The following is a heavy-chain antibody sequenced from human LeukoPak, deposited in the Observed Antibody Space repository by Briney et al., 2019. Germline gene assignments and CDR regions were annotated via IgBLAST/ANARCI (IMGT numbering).Heavy chain of an antibody. CDR1: GGTFSSYA. V-gene: IGHV1-69*05. CDR2: IIPIFGTA. D-gene: IGHD3-22*01. J-gene: IGHJ4*02. Sequence: ASVTVSCKASGGTFSSYAISWVRQAPGQGLEWMRGIIPIFGTANYAQKFQGRVTITTDESTSTAYMELSRLRSEDTAVSYCARVDDSRGYYYGAFDYWGQGTLVTVSS. CDR3: ARVDDSRGYYYGAFDY.